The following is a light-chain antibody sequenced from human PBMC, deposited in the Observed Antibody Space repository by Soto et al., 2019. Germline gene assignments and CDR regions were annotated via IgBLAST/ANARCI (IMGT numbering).Light chain of an antibody. CDR1: IGDIDNYNY. Sequence: QCSLTQPPSASGSPGQSVTISCTGTIGDIDNYNYVSWYLQHPGKAPKLLIFEVTKRPSGVPDRFSGSKSGDTAFLTVSGLQADDEADYYCSSYVGSNNFVFGTGTKVTVL. V-gene: IGLV2-8*01. CDR3: SSYVGSNNFV. J-gene: IGLJ1*01. CDR2: EVT.